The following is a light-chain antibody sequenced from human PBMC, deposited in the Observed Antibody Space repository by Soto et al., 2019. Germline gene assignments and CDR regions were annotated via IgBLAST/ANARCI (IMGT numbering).Light chain of an antibody. J-gene: IGKJ1*01. CDR3: QQGFSTPWT. Sequence: DIPMTQSPSSLSASIGDRVAIICRASQTVSRFLNWYQQKPGKAPKLLVYGASTLQTGVPSRFNGSGSGTNFTLTISNLQPEDFATYSCQQGFSTPWTFGQGTKVEIK. CDR1: QTVSRF. V-gene: IGKV1-39*01. CDR2: GAS.